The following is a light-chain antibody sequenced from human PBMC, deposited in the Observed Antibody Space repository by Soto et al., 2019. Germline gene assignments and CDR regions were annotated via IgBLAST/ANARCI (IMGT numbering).Light chain of an antibody. CDR3: QQYGSSPFT. J-gene: IGKJ3*01. Sequence: EIVLTQSPGTLSLSPGERATLSCRASQSVTINYLAWYQQKPGQAPRLLVYGASTRATGIPDRFSGSGSGTDFTLTINRLEPEDFAVYSCQQYGSSPFTFGPGTKVDIK. V-gene: IGKV3-20*01. CDR1: QSVTINY. CDR2: GAS.